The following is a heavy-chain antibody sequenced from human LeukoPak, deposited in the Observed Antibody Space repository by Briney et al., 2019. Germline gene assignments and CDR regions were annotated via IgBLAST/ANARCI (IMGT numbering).Heavy chain of an antibody. Sequence: GGSLRLSCAVSGFTLNEHAVSWVRQAPGKGLEWVSAIIDVGDTYYADSVKGRFTISRDNAKNSLYLQMNSLRAEDTAVYYCARDLTSSGYSSGSYYNYYGMDVWGQGTTVTVSS. CDR1: GFTLNEHA. D-gene: IGHD6-19*01. J-gene: IGHJ6*02. V-gene: IGHV3-69-1*01. CDR3: ARDLTSSGYSSGSYYNYYGMDV. CDR2: IIDVGDT.